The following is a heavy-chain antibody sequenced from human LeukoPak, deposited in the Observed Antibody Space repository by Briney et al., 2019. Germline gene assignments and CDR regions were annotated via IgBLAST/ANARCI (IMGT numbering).Heavy chain of an antibody. CDR2: IYSGGST. Sequence: GGSLRLSCAASGFTVSSNYMSWVRQAPGKGLEWVSVIYSGGSTNYADSVKGRFTITRDNSKNALYLQMYSLRAEDRAVYYCARSLIAVAGTIYFDFGGQGTLVTVSS. D-gene: IGHD6-19*01. J-gene: IGHJ4*02. V-gene: IGHV3-66*01. CDR3: ARSLIAVAGTIYFDF. CDR1: GFTVSSNY.